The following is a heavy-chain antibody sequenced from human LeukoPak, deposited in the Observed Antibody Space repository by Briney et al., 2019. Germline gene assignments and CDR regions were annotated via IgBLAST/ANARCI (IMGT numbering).Heavy chain of an antibody. Sequence: PGGSLRLSCAASGFTFNTYVMSWVRQAPGKGLESVSAINGGGGNTYYADSVKGRFTISRDNSKNTLYLQMDSLRAEDTAVYYCAKGRTATAYYFDSWGQGTLVTVSS. CDR1: GFTFNTYV. J-gene: IGHJ4*02. V-gene: IGHV3-23*01. CDR3: AKGRTATAYYFDS. D-gene: IGHD2-21*02. CDR2: INGGGGNT.